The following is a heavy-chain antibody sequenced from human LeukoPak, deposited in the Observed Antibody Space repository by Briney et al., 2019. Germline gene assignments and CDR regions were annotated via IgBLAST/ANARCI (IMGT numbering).Heavy chain of an antibody. CDR1: GSTFSSYA. D-gene: IGHD2-15*01. Sequence: GGSLRLSCAASGSTFSSYAMHWVRQAPGKGLEWVAVISYDGSNKYYADSVKGRFTISRDNSKNTLYLQMNSLRAEDTAVYYCAKDLKMGYCSGGSCSVYWGQGTLVTVSS. CDR3: AKDLKMGYCSGGSCSVY. V-gene: IGHV3-30-3*01. CDR2: ISYDGSNK. J-gene: IGHJ4*02.